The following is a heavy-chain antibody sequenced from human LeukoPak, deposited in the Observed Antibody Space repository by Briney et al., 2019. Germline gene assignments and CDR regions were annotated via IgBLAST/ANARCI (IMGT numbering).Heavy chain of an antibody. CDR2: IKQDGSEK. V-gene: IGHV3-7*05. J-gene: IGHJ4*02. CDR1: GFTFSSYW. CDR3: ARDSPTYYDSSGYNY. Sequence: GGSLRLPCAASGFTFSSYWMSWVRQAPGKGLEWVANIKQDGSEKYYVDSVKGRFTISRDNAKNSLYLQMNSLRAEDTAVYYCARDSPTYYDSSGYNYWGQGTLVTVSS. D-gene: IGHD3-22*01.